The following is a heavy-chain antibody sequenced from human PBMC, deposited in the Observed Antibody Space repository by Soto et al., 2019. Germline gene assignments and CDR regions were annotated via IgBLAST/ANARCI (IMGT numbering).Heavy chain of an antibody. Sequence: VASVKVSCKASGYTFTSYYMHWVRQAPGQGLEWMGIINPSGGSTSYAQKFQGRVTMTRDTSTSTVYMELSSLRSEDTAVYYCARDRYDDFWSGYLIDYWGQGTLVTVSS. V-gene: IGHV1-46*01. CDR1: GYTFTSYY. D-gene: IGHD3-3*01. J-gene: IGHJ4*02. CDR3: ARDRYDDFWSGYLIDY. CDR2: INPSGGST.